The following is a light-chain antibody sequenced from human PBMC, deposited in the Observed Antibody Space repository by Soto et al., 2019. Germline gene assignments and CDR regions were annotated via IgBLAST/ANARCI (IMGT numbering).Light chain of an antibody. CDR1: RIDVGGYNY. CDR3: SSYTSSSTLD. Sequence: QCVRTQPAPVFGCPGESVTISCTGNRIDVGGYNYVSWYQQHPGKAPKLMIYDVSNRPSGVSNRFSGSKSGNTASLTISGLQAEDEADYYCSSYTSSSTLDFGTGTKVTVL. CDR2: DVS. J-gene: IGLJ1*01. V-gene: IGLV2-14*01.